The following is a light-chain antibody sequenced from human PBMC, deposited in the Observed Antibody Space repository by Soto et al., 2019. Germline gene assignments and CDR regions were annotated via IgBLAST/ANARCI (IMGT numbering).Light chain of an antibody. V-gene: IGKV1-17*01. CDR1: QDIRSD. CDR3: LQHNSYPFT. Sequence: DIQMTQSPFSLSASVGDRVTITCRASQDIRSDLGWFQQKPGKAPKRLIYAASTLESGVPSRFSGSRSGTEFTLTISSLQPEDFATYYCLQHNSYPFTFGPGTKVDIK. J-gene: IGKJ3*01. CDR2: AAS.